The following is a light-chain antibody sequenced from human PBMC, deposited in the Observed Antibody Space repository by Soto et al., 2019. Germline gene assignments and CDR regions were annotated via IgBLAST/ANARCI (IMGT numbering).Light chain of an antibody. CDR1: QSISNY. Sequence: DIQMTQSPSSLSASVGDRVTITCRASQSISNYLSWYQQKPGKAPNFLIFAASSLQSGVPSRFRGSGSGTDFTLTISSLQREDFATYYCQQTYSTPYTFVQGTKLEIK. CDR3: QQTYSTPYT. CDR2: AAS. J-gene: IGKJ2*01. V-gene: IGKV1-39*01.